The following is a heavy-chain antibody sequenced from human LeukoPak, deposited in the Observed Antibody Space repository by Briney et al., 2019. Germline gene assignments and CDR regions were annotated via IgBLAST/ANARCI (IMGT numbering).Heavy chain of an antibody. CDR1: GFTFSSYG. CDR3: ARGPRYSSSWFDP. Sequence: GGSLRLSCAASGFTFSSYGMHWVRQAPGKGLEWVAVISYDGSNKYYADSVKGRFTISRDKSKNTLYLQMNSLRAEDTAVYYCARGPRYSSSWFDPWGQGTLVTVSS. V-gene: IGHV3-30*03. J-gene: IGHJ5*02. D-gene: IGHD6-6*01. CDR2: ISYDGSNK.